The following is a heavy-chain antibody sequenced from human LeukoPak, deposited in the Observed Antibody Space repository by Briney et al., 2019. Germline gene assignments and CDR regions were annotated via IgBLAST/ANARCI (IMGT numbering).Heavy chain of an antibody. CDR2: IYHSGST. CDR1: GGSISSSNW. J-gene: IGHJ4*02. CDR3: ARVGYDFWSGYQETFDY. Sequence: SETLSLTCAVSGGSISSSNWWSWVRQPPGEGLEWIGEIYHSGSTNYNPSLESRVTISVDKSKNQFSLKLSSVTAADTAVYYCARVGYDFWSGYQETFDYWGQGTLVTVSS. V-gene: IGHV4-4*02. D-gene: IGHD3-3*01.